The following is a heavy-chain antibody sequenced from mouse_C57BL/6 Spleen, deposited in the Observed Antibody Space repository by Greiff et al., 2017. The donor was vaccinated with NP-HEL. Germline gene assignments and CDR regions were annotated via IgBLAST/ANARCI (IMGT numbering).Heavy chain of an antibody. J-gene: IGHJ4*01. Sequence: QVQLKQSGAELVRPGASVKLSCKASGYTFTDYYINWVKQRPGQGLEWIARIYPGSGNTYYNEKFKGKDTLTAEKSSSTAYRQLSRLTSEDSAVYFCARGIYYGNPYYAMDYWGQGTSVTVSS. V-gene: IGHV1-76*01. D-gene: IGHD2-1*01. CDR1: GYTFTDYY. CDR2: IYPGSGNT. CDR3: ARGIYYGNPYYAMDY.